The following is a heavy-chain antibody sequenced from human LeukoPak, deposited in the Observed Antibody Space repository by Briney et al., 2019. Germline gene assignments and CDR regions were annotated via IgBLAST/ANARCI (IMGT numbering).Heavy chain of an antibody. D-gene: IGHD4-17*01. CDR3: ARGRPPRYGDYRGLNWFDP. CDR1: GYTFTSYG. CDR2: INPNSGGT. J-gene: IGHJ5*02. Sequence: ASVKVSCKASGYTFTSYGISWVRQAPGQGLEWMGWINPNSGGTNYAQKFQGRVTMTRDTSISTAYMELSRLRSDDTAVYYCARGRPPRYGDYRGLNWFDPWGQGTLVTVSS. V-gene: IGHV1-2*02.